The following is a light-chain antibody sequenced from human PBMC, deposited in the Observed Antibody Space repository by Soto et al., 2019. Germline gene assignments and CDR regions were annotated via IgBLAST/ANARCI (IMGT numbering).Light chain of an antibody. V-gene: IGLV2-14*01. CDR1: SSDVGGYKY. J-gene: IGLJ7*01. CDR2: EVS. Sequence: QSALTQPASVSGSPGQSITVSCTGTSSDVGGYKYVSWYQHQSGRAPKLIIYEVSNRPSGVSDRFSGSKSGNTASLTISGLQTEDEADYYFSSYTSSTTLVFGGGTPLTVL. CDR3: SSYTSSTTLV.